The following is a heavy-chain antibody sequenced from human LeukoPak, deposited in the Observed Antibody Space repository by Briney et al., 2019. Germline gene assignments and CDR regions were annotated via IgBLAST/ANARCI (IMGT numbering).Heavy chain of an antibody. CDR3: ALTAKLAEYFQH. J-gene: IGHJ1*01. V-gene: IGHV1-2*02. Sequence: ASVKVSCKASGYTFTGYYMHWVRPAPGQGLEWMGWINPNSGGTNYAQKFQGRVTMTRDTSISTAYMELSRLRSDDTAVYYCALTAKLAEYFQHWGQGTLVTVSS. CDR2: INPNSGGT. CDR1: GYTFTGYY. D-gene: IGHD2-15*01.